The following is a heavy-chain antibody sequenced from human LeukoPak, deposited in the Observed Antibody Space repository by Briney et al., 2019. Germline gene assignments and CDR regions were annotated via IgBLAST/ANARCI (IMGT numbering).Heavy chain of an antibody. J-gene: IGHJ4*02. CDR2: TYYRSKWYN. Sequence: SQTLSLTCAISGDSVSSTSVAWIWIRQSPSRGLEWLGRTYYRSKWYNDYAVSVKSRITIAPDTSKSQFSLQLTSMTPEDAAMYYCARGARSTSSGWFYFDYWGQGALVTVSS. CDR1: GDSVSSTSVA. CDR3: ARGARSTSSGWFYFDY. V-gene: IGHV6-1*01. D-gene: IGHD6-19*01.